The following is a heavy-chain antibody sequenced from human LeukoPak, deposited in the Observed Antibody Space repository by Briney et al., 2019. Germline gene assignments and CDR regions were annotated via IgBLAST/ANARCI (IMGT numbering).Heavy chain of an antibody. Sequence: GESLRLSCAASGFTFNNYGMSWVRQAPGKGLEWVSGINWNAVRVGYADSVKGRFTSSRDNAKNSLYLQMNSLRAEDTAFYYCARLRNYDSSGYYFEIDYWGQGTLVTVSS. CDR3: ARLRNYDSSGYYFEIDY. CDR2: INWNAVRV. V-gene: IGHV3-20*04. D-gene: IGHD3-22*01. CDR1: GFTFNNYG. J-gene: IGHJ4*02.